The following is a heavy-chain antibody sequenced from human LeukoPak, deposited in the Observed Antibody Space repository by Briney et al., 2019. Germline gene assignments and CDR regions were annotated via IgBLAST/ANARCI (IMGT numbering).Heavy chain of an antibody. J-gene: IGHJ4*02. Sequence: GGSLRLSCAASGFTFSSYEMNWVRQAPGKGLEWVSYIDSTGSNIYYADSVKGRFTISRDNARNSLYLQMNSLRVEDTAVYYCAKDYPFRSGWDGLDFFDSWGLGTLVTVSS. D-gene: IGHD6-19*01. CDR2: IDSTGSNI. CDR3: AKDYPFRSGWDGLDFFDS. V-gene: IGHV3-48*03. CDR1: GFTFSSYE.